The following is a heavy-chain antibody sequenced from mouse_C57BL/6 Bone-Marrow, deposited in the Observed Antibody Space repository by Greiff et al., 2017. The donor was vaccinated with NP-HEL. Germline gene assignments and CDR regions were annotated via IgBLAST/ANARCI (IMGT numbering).Heavy chain of an antibody. CDR1: GFNIKDDY. V-gene: IGHV14-4*01. J-gene: IGHJ2*01. CDR3: TTEVDY. CDR2: IDPENGDT. Sequence: EVKLMESGAELVRPGASVKLSCTASGFNIKDDYMHWVKQRPEQGLEWIGWIDPENGDTEYASKFQGKATITADTSSNTAYLQLSSLTSEDTAVYYCTTEVDYWGQGTTLTVSS.